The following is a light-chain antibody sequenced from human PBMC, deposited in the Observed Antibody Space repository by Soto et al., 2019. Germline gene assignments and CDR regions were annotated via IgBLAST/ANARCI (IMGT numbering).Light chain of an antibody. Sequence: AIRMTQSPSSFSASTGDRVTITCRASQGISSSLAWYQQKPGKAPKLLIYAASTLQSGVPSRFSGSGSGTDFTLTISCLQSEDFATYYCQQYYSYPRTFGQGPKVEIK. CDR1: QGISSS. CDR2: AAS. J-gene: IGKJ1*01. V-gene: IGKV1-8*01. CDR3: QQYYSYPRT.